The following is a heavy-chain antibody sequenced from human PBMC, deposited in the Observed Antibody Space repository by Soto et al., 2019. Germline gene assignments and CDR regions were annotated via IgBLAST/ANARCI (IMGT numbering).Heavy chain of an antibody. CDR2: ISGSGGST. CDR1: GFTFSSYA. J-gene: IGHJ6*02. V-gene: IGHV3-23*01. Sequence: GGSLRLSCAASGFTFSSYAMSWVRQAPGKGLEWVSAISGSGGSTYYADSVKGRFTISRDNSKNTLYLQMNSLRAEDTAVYYCAKGGSHSSSDPAGSRVRYGMDVWGQGTTVTVSS. D-gene: IGHD6-13*01. CDR3: AKGGSHSSSDPAGSRVRYGMDV.